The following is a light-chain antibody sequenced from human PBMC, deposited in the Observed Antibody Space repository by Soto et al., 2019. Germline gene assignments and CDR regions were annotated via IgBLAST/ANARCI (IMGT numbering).Light chain of an antibody. J-gene: IGLJ2*01. CDR1: IRDIGGYNF. CDR3: CSYAGSNTLV. Sequence: QSALTQPRSVSGSPGQSITISCSGTIRDIGGYNFISWYQQHPGTAPKIIIYDVSKRPSGVPDRFSGSTSGNTASLTISCLQAEDDAFYYCCSYAGSNTLVFGGGTKLTVL. V-gene: IGLV2-11*01. CDR2: DVS.